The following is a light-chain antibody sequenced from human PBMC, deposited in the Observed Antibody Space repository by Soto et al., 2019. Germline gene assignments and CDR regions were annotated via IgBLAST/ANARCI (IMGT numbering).Light chain of an antibody. CDR3: QQSYSTSWT. Sequence: DIQMTQSPSSVSASVGDRVTITCRASQTLNNYLTWFQQKKGKAPKVLIYAASSLQSGIPSRFSGSGSGTDFNLTISSLQPEDVATYYCQQSYSTSWTFGQGTKVDIK. J-gene: IGKJ1*01. V-gene: IGKV1-39*01. CDR2: AAS. CDR1: QTLNNY.